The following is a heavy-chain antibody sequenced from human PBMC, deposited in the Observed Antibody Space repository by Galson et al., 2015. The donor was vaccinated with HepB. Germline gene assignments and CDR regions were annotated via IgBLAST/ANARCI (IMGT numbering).Heavy chain of an antibody. V-gene: IGHV3-30*04. CDR1: GFTFTDYG. J-gene: IGHJ4*02. D-gene: IGHD6-13*01. Sequence: SLRLSCAASGFTFTDYGMQWVRQAPGKGLECVALISDDGEKKSYAESVKGRFTISRDISKSTLSLEMNSLRADDTALYFCARAKTPGIAAAPSGFWGQGTLVTVSS. CDR3: ARAKTPGIAAAPSGF. CDR2: ISDDGEKK.